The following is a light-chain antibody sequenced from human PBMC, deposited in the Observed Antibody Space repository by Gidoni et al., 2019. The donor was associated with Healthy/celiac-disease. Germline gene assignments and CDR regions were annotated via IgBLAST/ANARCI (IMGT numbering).Light chain of an antibody. V-gene: IGKV3-11*01. CDR2: DAA. CDR3: QQRSNWPYT. CDR1: QSVSSY. Sequence: QSPATLSLSPGERATLSCRASQSVSSYLAWYQQEPGQALRLLIYDAANRATGIPARFSGSGSGTDFTLTISSLEPEDFAVYYCQQRSNWPYTFGQGTKLEIK. J-gene: IGKJ2*01.